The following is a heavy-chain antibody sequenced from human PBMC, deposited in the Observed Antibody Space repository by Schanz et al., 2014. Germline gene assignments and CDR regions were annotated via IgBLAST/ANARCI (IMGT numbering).Heavy chain of an antibody. D-gene: IGHD3-9*01. J-gene: IGHJ5*02. CDR2: FNDGGVNK. CDR3: AKAADWPVTRFDP. CDR1: GFTFSIYA. V-gene: IGHV3-23*04. Sequence: EVQLAESGGGLVQPGGSLRLSCSASGFTFSIYAMHWVRQAPGKGLEWVSSFNDGGVNKYYADSVKGRFTISSDNSKSTLYLQMSSLRAEDTAVYYCAKAADWPVTRFDPWGQGTLVTVSS.